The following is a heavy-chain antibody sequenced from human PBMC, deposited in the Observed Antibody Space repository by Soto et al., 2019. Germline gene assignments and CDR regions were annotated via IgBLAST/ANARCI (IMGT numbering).Heavy chain of an antibody. D-gene: IGHD1-1*01. CDR3: ARGGNVRYGMDV. J-gene: IGHJ6*02. Sequence: QVQLVQSGAEVKKPGASVKVSCKASGYTFTGYYMHWVRQAPGQGLECMGWINPNSGGTNYAQKFQGRVTMTRDTCFSTAYMEVTRLRSDDTAVYYCARGGNVRYGMDVWGQGTTVTVSS. V-gene: IGHV1-2*02. CDR1: GYTFTGYY. CDR2: INPNSGGT.